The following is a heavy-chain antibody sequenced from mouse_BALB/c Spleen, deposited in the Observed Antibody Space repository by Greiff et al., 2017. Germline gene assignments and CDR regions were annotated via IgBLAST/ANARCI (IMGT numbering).Heavy chain of an antibody. CDR1: GFNIKDTY. J-gene: IGHJ3*01. D-gene: IGHD2-4*01. V-gene: IGHV14-3*02. CDR3: APSTMITTSNAY. CDR2: IDPANGNT. Sequence: DVKLQESGAELVKPGASVKLSCTASGFNIKDTYMHWVKQRPEQGLEWIGRIDPANGNTKYDPKFQGKATITAVTSSNTAYLQLSSLTSEDTAVYYCAPSTMITTSNAYWGQGTLVTVSA.